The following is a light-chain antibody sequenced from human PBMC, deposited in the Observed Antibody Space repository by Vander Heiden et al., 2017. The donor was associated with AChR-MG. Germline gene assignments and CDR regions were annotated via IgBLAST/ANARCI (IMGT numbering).Light chain of an antibody. J-gene: IGLJ3*02. CDR2: GGS. CDR3: SSYTSSSTWV. Sequence: SALTQPASVSGFPGQSITISCTGTRCAVGGYDYVCWYQHHPGKAPILMMSGGSGRPLGISDRFSGAKSGNTASLTISGLQAEDEADYYCSSYTSSSTWVFGGGTKLTVL. V-gene: IGLV2-14*01. CDR1: RCAVGGYDY.